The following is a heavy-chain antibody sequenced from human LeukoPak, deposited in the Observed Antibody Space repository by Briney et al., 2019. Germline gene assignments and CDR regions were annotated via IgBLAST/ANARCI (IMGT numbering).Heavy chain of an antibody. V-gene: IGHV3-23*01. CDR3: AKDAAGPEY. CDR1: GLTFSSYS. Sequence: GGSLRLSCVVSGLTFSSYSMSWVRQAPGKGLEWVSGISASGGDTWYPDSVKGRFTISRDNSKNTLFLHMNSLRVEDTAIYYCAKDAAGPEYWGQGTLVTVSS. CDR2: ISASGGDT. D-gene: IGHD6-13*01. J-gene: IGHJ4*02.